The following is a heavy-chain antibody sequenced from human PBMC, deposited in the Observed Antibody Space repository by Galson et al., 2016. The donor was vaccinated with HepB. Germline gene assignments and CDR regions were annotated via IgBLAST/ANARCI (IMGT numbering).Heavy chain of an antibody. CDR2: LSSAGRHP. CDR1: GFTFSRSG. J-gene: IGHJ4*02. CDR3: AKDGLYYGSGSYGSVDY. Sequence: SLRLSCAASGFTFSRSGMHWVRQGPGKGLEWVAALSSAGRHPSSSSSVKGRFTIARDHSKNPRELQMNSLRDEDTAFYFCAKDGLYYGSGSYGSVDYWGQGTLVTVSS. V-gene: IGHV3-30*18. D-gene: IGHD3-10*01.